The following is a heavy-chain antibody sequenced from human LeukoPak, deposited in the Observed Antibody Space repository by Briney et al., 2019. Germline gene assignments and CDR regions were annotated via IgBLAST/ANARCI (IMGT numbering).Heavy chain of an antibody. Sequence: PGGSLRLSCAVSGFSVSRNYMSWVRQAPGKGLEWVSLIYSDGTTYYADSVKGRFTISKDNSKNTLYLQMNSLRGEDTAIYYCASDFGDSERCFDYWGQGTPVTVSS. CDR2: IYSDGTT. D-gene: IGHD4-17*01. V-gene: IGHV3-53*01. CDR1: GFSVSRNY. J-gene: IGHJ4*02. CDR3: ASDFGDSERCFDY.